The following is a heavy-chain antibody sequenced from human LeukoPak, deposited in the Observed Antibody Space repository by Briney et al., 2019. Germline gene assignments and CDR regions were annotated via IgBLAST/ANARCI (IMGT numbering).Heavy chain of an antibody. CDR2: IWYDGSNK. Sequence: GRSLRLSCAASGFTFSSYGMHWVRQAPGKGLEWVAVIWYDGSNKYYADSVKGRFTISRDNSKNTLYLQMNSLRAEDTAVYYCAKEGHIVVVTAIPSYYFDYWGQGTLVTVSS. J-gene: IGHJ4*02. D-gene: IGHD2-21*02. CDR3: AKEGHIVVVTAIPSYYFDY. CDR1: GFTFSSYG. V-gene: IGHV3-33*06.